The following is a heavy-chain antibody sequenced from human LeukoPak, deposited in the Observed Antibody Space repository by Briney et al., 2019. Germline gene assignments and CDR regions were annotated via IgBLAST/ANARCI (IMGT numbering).Heavy chain of an antibody. V-gene: IGHV4-34*01. CDR2: INHSGST. D-gene: IGHD2-15*01. J-gene: IGHJ5*02. CDR3: ARADIENWFDP. CDR1: GGSFSGYY. Sequence: PSETLSLTCAVYGGSFSGYYWTWIRRPAGKGLEWIGEINHSGSTNYNPSLKSRVTISVDTSNNQFSLKLSSLTAADTAVYYCARADIENWFDPWGQGTLVTVSS.